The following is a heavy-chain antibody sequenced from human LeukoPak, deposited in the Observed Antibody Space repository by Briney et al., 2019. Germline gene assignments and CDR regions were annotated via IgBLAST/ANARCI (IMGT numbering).Heavy chain of an antibody. D-gene: IGHD6-13*01. V-gene: IGHV4-59*01. J-gene: IGHJ4*02. Sequence: SETLSLTCTVSGGSISTYYWSWIRQPPGKGLEWIGYVYYSGSTNYNPSLKSRVTISVDTSKNQFSLKLSSVTAADTAVYYCARETMYSRALDYWGQGTLVTVSS. CDR1: GGSISTYY. CDR3: ARETMYSRALDY. CDR2: VYYSGST.